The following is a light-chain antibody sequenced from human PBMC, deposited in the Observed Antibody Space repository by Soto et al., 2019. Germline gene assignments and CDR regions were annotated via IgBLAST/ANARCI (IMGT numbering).Light chain of an antibody. CDR1: QSVSSSY. CDR2: AAS. CDR3: QQYGLSPRT. Sequence: EIVLTQSPGTLSLSPGERATLSCRASQSVSSSYLAWYQQKPGQAPRLSICAASIRATGIPDRFSGSGSGTDFTLTISRLEPEDFAVYYCQQYGLSPRTFGRGTKVEIK. V-gene: IGKV3-20*01. J-gene: IGKJ1*01.